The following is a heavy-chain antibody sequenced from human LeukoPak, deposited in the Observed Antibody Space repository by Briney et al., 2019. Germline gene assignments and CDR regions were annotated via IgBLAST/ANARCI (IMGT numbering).Heavy chain of an antibody. CDR3: AKDSEWETYSGYYFDY. Sequence: GGSLRLSCAASGFTFSSYGMHWVRQAPGKGLEWVAFIRYDGSNKYYADSVKGRFTISRDNSKNTLYLEMNSLRAEDTAVYYCAKDSEWETYSGYYFDYWGQGTLVTVSS. D-gene: IGHD1-26*01. J-gene: IGHJ4*02. CDR1: GFTFSSYG. V-gene: IGHV3-30*02. CDR2: IRYDGSNK.